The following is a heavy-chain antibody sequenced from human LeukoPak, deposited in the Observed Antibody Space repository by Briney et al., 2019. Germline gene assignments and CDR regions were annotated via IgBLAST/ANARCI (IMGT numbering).Heavy chain of an antibody. V-gene: IGHV3-48*01. D-gene: IGHD5-24*01. J-gene: IGHJ3*02. CDR1: GFTFSSYS. CDR2: ISSSSSTI. CDR3: ARVIREWLQLQDAFDI. Sequence: GGSLRLSCAASGFTFSSYSMNWVRQAPGKGLEWVSHISSSSSTIYYADSVKGRFTISRDNAKNSLYLQMNSLRAEDTAVYYCARVIREWLQLQDAFDIWGQGTMVTVSS.